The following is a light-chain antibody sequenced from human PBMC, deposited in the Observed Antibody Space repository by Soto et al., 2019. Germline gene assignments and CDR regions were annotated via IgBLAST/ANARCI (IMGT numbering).Light chain of an antibody. J-gene: IGKJ4*01. CDR1: QCISSY. V-gene: IGKV1-8*01. CDR2: AAS. CDR3: QQYYSYPLT. Sequence: AIRMTQSPSSFSASTGDRVTITCRASQCISSYLAWYQQKPGKAPKLLIYAASTLQSAVPSRFSGSGAGTDFTLTISFLQSEDFATYYCQQYYSYPLTFGGGTKVEIK.